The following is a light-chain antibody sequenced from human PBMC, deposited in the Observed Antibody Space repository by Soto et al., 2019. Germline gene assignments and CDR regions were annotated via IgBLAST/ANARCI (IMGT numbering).Light chain of an antibody. CDR3: AAWDDSLSGVV. CDR2: RNN. V-gene: IGLV1-47*01. Sequence: QSVLTQPPSASGTPGQRVTISCSGSSSNIGSYYVYWYQQLPGTAPQLLIYRNNQRPSGVPDRFSGSKSGTSVSLAISGLRSEDEAGYYCAAWDDSLSGVVFGGGTQLTVL. CDR1: SSNIGSYY. J-gene: IGLJ2*01.